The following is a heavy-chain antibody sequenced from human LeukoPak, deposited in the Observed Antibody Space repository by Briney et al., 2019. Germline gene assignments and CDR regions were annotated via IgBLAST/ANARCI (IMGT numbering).Heavy chain of an antibody. D-gene: IGHD3-10*01. CDR3: ARRGSRRGAFDV. Sequence: GSVKVSCKASGYTLTSYGISWVRQAPGQGLEWMGWISAYNGNTNYAQKLQGRVTMTTDTSTSTAYMELRSLRSDDTAVYYCARRGSRRGAFDVWGQGTMVTVSS. CDR1: GYTLTSYG. V-gene: IGHV1-18*01. J-gene: IGHJ3*01. CDR2: ISAYNGNT.